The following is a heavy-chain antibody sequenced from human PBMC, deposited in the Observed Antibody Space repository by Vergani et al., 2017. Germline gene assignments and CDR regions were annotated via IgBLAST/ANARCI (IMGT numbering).Heavy chain of an antibody. D-gene: IGHD2-15*01. V-gene: IGHV4-39*07. Sequence: QLQLQESGPGLVKPSETLSLTCTVSGGSISSSSYYWGWIRQPPGKGLEWIGSTYYSGSTYYNPSLKSRGTISVNTSKTKLALKLGSVTAADTAVYYCARDAIYCSGGSCDYYGMDVWGKGTTVTVSS. J-gene: IGHJ6*04. CDR3: ARDAIYCSGGSCDYYGMDV. CDR2: TYYSGST. CDR1: GGSISSSSYY.